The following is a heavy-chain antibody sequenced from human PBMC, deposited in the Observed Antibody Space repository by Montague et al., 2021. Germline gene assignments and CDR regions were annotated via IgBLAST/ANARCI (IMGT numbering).Heavy chain of an antibody. V-gene: IGHV4-34*01. J-gene: IGHJ4*02. CDR3: ARGSRPHYDFWTGYSPYFDS. CDR2: IYHSGRT. D-gene: IGHD3-3*01. CDR1: GGSSSANY. Sequence: SETLSLTCAVYGGSSSANYWSWIRQPPGKGLEWIGEIYHSGRTNYNPSFKSRVSMSVDTSKNQFSLKLSSVTAADTAMYFCARGSRPHYDFWTGYSPYFDSWGQGTLVTVSS.